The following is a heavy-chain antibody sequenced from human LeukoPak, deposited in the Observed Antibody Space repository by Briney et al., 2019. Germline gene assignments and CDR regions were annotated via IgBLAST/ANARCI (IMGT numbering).Heavy chain of an antibody. CDR1: GFTFSSYG. V-gene: IGHV3-30*18. J-gene: IGHJ4*02. D-gene: IGHD3-10*01. Sequence: GGSLRLSCAASGFTFSSYGMHWFRRVQGKGLDGLAVILYDVSNNYYADSVKGGLTISRDNSKNTLYLQINSLRAEQTAVYYGAKDMVGGVIIGERGGFDYWGQGTLVTVSS. CDR2: ILYDVSNN. CDR3: AKDMVGGVIIGERGGFDY.